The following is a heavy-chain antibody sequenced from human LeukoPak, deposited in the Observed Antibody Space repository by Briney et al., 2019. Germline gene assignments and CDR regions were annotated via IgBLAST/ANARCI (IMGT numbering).Heavy chain of an antibody. Sequence: PGGSLRLSCAASGFTFSSYWMHWVRQAPGKGLVWVSRITGDGGGANYADSVKGRFTISRDNAKNTLYLQMNSLRAEDTAVYYCASVAVTTAGDYRGQGTLVTVSS. CDR1: GFTFSSYW. D-gene: IGHD1-1*01. J-gene: IGHJ4*02. CDR2: ITGDGGGA. CDR3: ASVAVTTAGDY. V-gene: IGHV3-74*01.